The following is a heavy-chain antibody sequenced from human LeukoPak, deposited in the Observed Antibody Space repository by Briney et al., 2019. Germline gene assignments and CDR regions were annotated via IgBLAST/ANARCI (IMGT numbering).Heavy chain of an antibody. CDR1: GFTFSDYA. V-gene: IGHV3-49*03. J-gene: IGHJ3*02. CDR2: IRSRAYGGTT. Sequence: GGSLRLSCTTSGFTFSDYAMNWYRQAPGKGLEWVSFIRSRAYGGTTEYAASVKGRFTISRDDSKRIAYLQMNSLKAEDTAVYYCTRGGWFGESLDAFDMWGQGTMVAVSS. CDR3: TRGGWFGESLDAFDM. D-gene: IGHD3-10*01.